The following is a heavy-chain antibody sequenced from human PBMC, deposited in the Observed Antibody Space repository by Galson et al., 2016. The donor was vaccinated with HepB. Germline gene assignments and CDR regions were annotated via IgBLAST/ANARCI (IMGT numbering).Heavy chain of an antibody. Sequence: SLRLSCAASGFTFNDYAMHWVRQAPGKGLAYVSAIRSTGGNTYYADSVKGRFTTSRDNSKNQLYLQMSSLRPEDTDLYYCVRSDSGHLWVYFDLWCRGTLVTVSS. V-gene: IGHV3-64D*09. CDR1: GFTFNDYA. D-gene: IGHD1-26*01. CDR2: IRSTGGNT. J-gene: IGHJ2*01. CDR3: VRSDSGHLWVYFDL.